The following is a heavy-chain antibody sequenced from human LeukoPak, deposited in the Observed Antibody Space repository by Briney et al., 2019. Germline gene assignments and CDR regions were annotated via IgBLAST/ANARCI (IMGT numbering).Heavy chain of an antibody. CDR1: GGTFSSYA. Sequence: SVKVSCKASGGTFSSYAISWVRQAPGQGLEWMGGIIPIFGTANYAQKFQGRVTITADESTSTACMELSSLRSEDTAVYYCARDLRGIDTFDYWGQGTLVTVSS. J-gene: IGHJ4*02. CDR3: ARDLRGIDTFDY. CDR2: IIPIFGTA. D-gene: IGHD5-12*01. V-gene: IGHV1-69*13.